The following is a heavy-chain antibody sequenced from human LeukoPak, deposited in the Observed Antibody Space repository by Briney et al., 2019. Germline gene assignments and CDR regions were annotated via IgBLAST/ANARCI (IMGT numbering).Heavy chain of an antibody. Sequence: GGSLRLSCAASGFIFSSYAMHWVRQAPGKGLERVAVISFDGSNKYYTDSVKGRFTISRDNSKNTLYLQMNSLRAEDTAVYYCAREYCGGDCYSGFDYWGQGTLATVSS. V-gene: IGHV3-30-3*01. J-gene: IGHJ4*02. CDR1: GFIFSSYA. CDR3: AREYCGGDCYSGFDY. CDR2: ISFDGSNK. D-gene: IGHD2-21*01.